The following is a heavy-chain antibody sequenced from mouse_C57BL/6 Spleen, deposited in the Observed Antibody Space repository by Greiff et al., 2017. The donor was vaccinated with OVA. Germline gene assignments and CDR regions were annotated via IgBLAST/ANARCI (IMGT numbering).Heavy chain of an antibody. D-gene: IGHD4-1*01. Sequence: VQLQQPGAELVMPGASVKLSCKASGYTFTSYWMHWVKQRPGQGLEWIGEIDPSDSYTNYNQKFKGKSTLTVDKSSSTAYMQLSSLTSEDSAVYYGAKELGKGTYFDYWGQGTTLTVSS. J-gene: IGHJ2*01. CDR2: IDPSDSYT. CDR1: GYTFTSYW. V-gene: IGHV1-69*01. CDR3: AKELGKGTYFDY.